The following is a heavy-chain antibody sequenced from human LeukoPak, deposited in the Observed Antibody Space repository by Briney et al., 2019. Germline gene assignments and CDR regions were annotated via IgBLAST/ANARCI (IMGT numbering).Heavy chain of an antibody. Sequence: GGSLRLSCAASGFTFAGHTMTWLRQAPGKGLEWVSIIGGRDDRTYYADSVEGRFTISRDNSKNILYLQMSSLRAEDTAVYYCAKDPNPLYDFWSGYKWGQGTLVTVSS. CDR3: AKDPNPLYDFWSGYK. D-gene: IGHD3-3*01. CDR2: IGGRDDRT. V-gene: IGHV3-23*01. J-gene: IGHJ4*02. CDR1: GFTFAGHT.